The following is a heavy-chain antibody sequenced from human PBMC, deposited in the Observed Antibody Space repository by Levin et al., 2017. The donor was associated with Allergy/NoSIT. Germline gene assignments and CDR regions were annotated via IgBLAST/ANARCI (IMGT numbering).Heavy chain of an antibody. Sequence: SETLFLTCTVSGGSISSSSYYWGWIRQPPGKGLEWIGSIYYSGSTYYNPSLKSRVTISVDTSKNQFSLKLSSVTAADTAVYYCARRVAGGWVGPCYFDYWGQGTLVTVSS. D-gene: IGHD6-19*01. CDR1: GGSISSSSYY. V-gene: IGHV4-39*01. CDR3: ARRVAGGWVGPCYFDY. CDR2: IYYSGST. J-gene: IGHJ4*02.